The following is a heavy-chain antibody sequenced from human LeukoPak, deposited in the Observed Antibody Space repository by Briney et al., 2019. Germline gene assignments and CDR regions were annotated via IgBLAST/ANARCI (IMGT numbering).Heavy chain of an antibody. J-gene: IGHJ5*02. CDR1: GASFSGYY. D-gene: IGHD6-13*01. CDR2: INHSGST. Sequence: PSETLSLTCAVYGASFSGYYWSWIRQPPGKGLEWIGDINHSGSTNYNPSLKSRVSISLDTSKNQFSLKLSSMTAADTAVYYCARGLGYGSSWTPPYWFDPWGQGTLVTVSS. CDR3: ARGLGYGSSWTPPYWFDP. V-gene: IGHV4-34*01.